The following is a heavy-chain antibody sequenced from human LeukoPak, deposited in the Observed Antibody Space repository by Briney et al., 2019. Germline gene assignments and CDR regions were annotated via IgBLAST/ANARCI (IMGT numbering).Heavy chain of an antibody. CDR3: ARGDCSSTSCYLSDAFDI. CDR2: IYHSGST. D-gene: IGHD2-2*01. CDR1: GGSISSGGYS. J-gene: IGHJ3*02. V-gene: IGHV4-30-2*01. Sequence: PSETLSLTCAVSGGSISSGGYSWSWIRQPPGKGLEWIGYIYHSGSTYYNPSLKSRVTISVDRSKNQFSLKLSSVTAADTAVYYCARGDCSSTSCYLSDAFDIWGQGTMVTVSS.